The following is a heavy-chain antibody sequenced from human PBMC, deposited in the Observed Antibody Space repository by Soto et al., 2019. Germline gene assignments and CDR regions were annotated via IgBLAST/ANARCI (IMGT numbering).Heavy chain of an antibody. V-gene: IGHV5-51*01. CDR1: GYSFTSYW. CDR2: MYPGDSDT. J-gene: IGHJ6*02. Sequence: GESLKISCKGSGYSFTSYWIGWVRQMPGKGLECMGIMYPGDSDTRYSPSFQGQVTISADKSISTAYLQWSSLKASDTAMYYCARTVAAGKYYNGMDVWGQGTTVTVSS. D-gene: IGHD6-13*01. CDR3: ARTVAAGKYYNGMDV.